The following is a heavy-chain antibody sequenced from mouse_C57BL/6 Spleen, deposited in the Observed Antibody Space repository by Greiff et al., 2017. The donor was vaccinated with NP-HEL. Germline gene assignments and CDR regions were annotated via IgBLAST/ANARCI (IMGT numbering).Heavy chain of an antibody. CDR1: GYTFTNYW. Sequence: QVHVKQSGAELVRPGTSVKMSCKASGYTFTNYWIGWAKQRPGHGLEWIGDIYPGGGYTNYNEKFKGKATLTADKSSSTAYMQFSSLTSEDSAIYYCARVADYAMDYWGQGTSVTVSS. D-gene: IGHD1-1*01. V-gene: IGHV1-63*01. CDR3: ARVADYAMDY. CDR2: IYPGGGYT. J-gene: IGHJ4*01.